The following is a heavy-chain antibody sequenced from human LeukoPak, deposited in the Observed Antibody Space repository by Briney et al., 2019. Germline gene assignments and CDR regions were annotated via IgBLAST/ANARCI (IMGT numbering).Heavy chain of an antibody. D-gene: IGHD6-6*01. J-gene: IGHJ4*02. Sequence: GASVKVSCKASGYTFTSYYMHCVRQAPGQGLEWMGIINPSGGSTSYAQKFQGRVTMTRDMSTSTVYMELSSLRSEDTAVYYCARAGEIAARGFDYWGQGTLVTVSS. V-gene: IGHV1-46*01. CDR3: ARAGEIAARGFDY. CDR1: GYTFTSYY. CDR2: INPSGGST.